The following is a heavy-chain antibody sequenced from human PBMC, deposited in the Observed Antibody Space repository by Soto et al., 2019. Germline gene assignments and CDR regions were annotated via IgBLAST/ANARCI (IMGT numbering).Heavy chain of an antibody. CDR1: GGSISSYY. Sequence: PSETLSLTCTVSGGSISSYYWSWIRQPPGKGLEWIGYIYYSGSTNYNPSLKSRVTISVDTSKNQFSLKLSSVTAADTAVYYCARVTTQLSLLAWGQGTLVTVSS. CDR2: IYYSGST. J-gene: IGHJ5*02. V-gene: IGHV4-59*01. D-gene: IGHD4-4*01. CDR3: ARVTTQLSLLA.